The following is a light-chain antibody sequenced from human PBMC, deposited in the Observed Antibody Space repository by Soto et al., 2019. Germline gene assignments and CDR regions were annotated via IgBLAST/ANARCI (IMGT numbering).Light chain of an antibody. V-gene: IGKV3-20*01. J-gene: IGKJ5*01. Sequence: EIVLTQSPGTLSLSPGERVTLSCRASQSLSSNCLAWYQQKPGQAPRLLMYGASSRATGIPDRFSGSGSGTDFTLTISRLEPEDFAVYYCQQYGSSPPDTFGQGTRLEI. CDR1: QSLSSNC. CDR2: GAS. CDR3: QQYGSSPPDT.